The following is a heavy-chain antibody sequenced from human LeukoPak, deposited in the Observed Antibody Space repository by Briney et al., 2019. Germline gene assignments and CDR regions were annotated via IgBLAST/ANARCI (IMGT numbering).Heavy chain of an antibody. CDR3: AGDRLYGSGYYYGMDV. Sequence: SETLSLTCTVSGGSISRGGYYWSWIRQHPGKGLEGIGYIYYSGSTYYNPSLKSPFTISVHTAKNQFSMKLSSVTAADTAVYYCAGDRLYGSGYYYGMDVWGQGTTVTVSS. D-gene: IGHD3-10*01. V-gene: IGHV4-31*01. J-gene: IGHJ6*02. CDR1: GGSISRGGYY. CDR2: IYYSGST.